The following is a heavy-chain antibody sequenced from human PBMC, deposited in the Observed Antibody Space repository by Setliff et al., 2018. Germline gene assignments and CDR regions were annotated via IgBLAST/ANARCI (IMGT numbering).Heavy chain of an antibody. CDR1: GGSISSYY. CDR3: AREQWLDPPGYYYMDV. V-gene: IGHV4-4*07. CDR2: IYIGGSA. Sequence: SETLSLTCTVSGGSISSYYWSWIQQPAGKGLEWIGHIYIGGSANYNPSLKSRVTMSIDTSKNQFSLKLNSVTAADTAVYYCAREQWLDPPGYYYMDVWAKGTTVTVSS. D-gene: IGHD6-19*01. J-gene: IGHJ6*03.